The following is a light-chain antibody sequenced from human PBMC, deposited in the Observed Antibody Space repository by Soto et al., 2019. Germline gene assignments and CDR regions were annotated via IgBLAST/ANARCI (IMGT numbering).Light chain of an antibody. CDR1: QSLLHSNGYNY. J-gene: IGKJ2*01. CDR3: MQALPTGYT. Sequence: DIVMTQSPLSLPVTPGEPASISCRSSQSLLHSNGYNYLDWYLQKPGQSPQLLIYLGSNRASGVPDRFSGSGSGTDFTLKISRVGAEDVGVYYCMQALPTGYTFGQGTKLEIK. CDR2: LGS. V-gene: IGKV2-28*01.